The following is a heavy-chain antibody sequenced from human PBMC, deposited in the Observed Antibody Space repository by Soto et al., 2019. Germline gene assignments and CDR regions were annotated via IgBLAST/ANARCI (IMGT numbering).Heavy chain of an antibody. CDR1: GYTFTSYG. J-gene: IGHJ3*02. CDR3: ARDYSGYDSLTPRDAFDI. V-gene: IGHV1-18*01. CDR2: ISAYNGNT. Sequence: QVQLVQSGAEVKKPGASVKVSCKASGYTFTSYGISWVRQAPGQGLEWMGWISAYNGNTNYAQKLQGRVTMTTDTSTSTAYMELRSLRSDDTAVYYCARDYSGYDSLTPRDAFDIWGQGTMVTVSS. D-gene: IGHD5-12*01.